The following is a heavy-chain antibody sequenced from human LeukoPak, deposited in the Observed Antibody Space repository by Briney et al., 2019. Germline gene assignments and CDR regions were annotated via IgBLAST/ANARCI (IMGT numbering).Heavy chain of an antibody. CDR3: ARITFGGMDV. J-gene: IGHJ6*04. CDR1: ALTLIEQY. D-gene: IGHD3-16*01. CDR2: TTNKGNNYIT. V-gene: IGHV3-72*01. Sequence: SLTLSCLVSALTLIEQYMEWVRQAERRGMGWVGRTTNKGNNYITECATSVRGRFNNSRDDSTNSEYLQMNSLKTDDTAVYYCARITFGGMDVWDKGATVTVSS.